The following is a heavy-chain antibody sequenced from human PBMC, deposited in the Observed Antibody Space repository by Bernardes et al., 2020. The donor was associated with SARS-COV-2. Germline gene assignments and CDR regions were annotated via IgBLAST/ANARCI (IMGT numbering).Heavy chain of an antibody. CDR1: GFTFSSYA. J-gene: IGHJ5*02. CDR3: AKSPRGYCSSTSCYIGWFDP. CDR2: ISGSGGST. D-gene: IGHD2-2*02. V-gene: IGHV3-23*01. Sequence: GGSLRLSCAASGFTFSSYAMSWVRQAPGKGLEWVSAISGSGGSTYYADSVKGRFTISRDNSKNTLYLQMNSLRAEDTAVYYCAKSPRGYCSSTSCYIGWFDPWGQGTLVTVSS.